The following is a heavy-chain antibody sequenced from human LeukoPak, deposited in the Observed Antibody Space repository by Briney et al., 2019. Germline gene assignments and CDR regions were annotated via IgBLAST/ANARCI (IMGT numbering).Heavy chain of an antibody. V-gene: IGHV1-18*04. D-gene: IGHD6-13*01. CDR3: ARDVAQQLVYWPGRYGMDV. Sequence: ASVKVSCKASGYTLTSYGISWVRQAPGQGLEWMGWISAYNGNTNYAQKLQGRVTMTTDISTSTAYMELRSLRSDDTAVYYCARDVAQQLVYWPGRYGMDVWGKGTTVTVSS. CDR1: GYTLTSYG. CDR2: ISAYNGNT. J-gene: IGHJ6*04.